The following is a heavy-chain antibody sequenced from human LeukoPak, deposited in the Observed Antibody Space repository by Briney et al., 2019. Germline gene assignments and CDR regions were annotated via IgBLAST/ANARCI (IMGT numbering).Heavy chain of an antibody. Sequence: PSETLSLTCAVYGGSFSGYYWSWIRQPPGKGVEWIGEINHSGSTNYKPSLKSRVTISVDTSKNQFSLKLSSVTAADTAVYYCARGRVVVTARNWFDPWGQGTLVTVSS. CDR2: INHSGST. D-gene: IGHD2-21*02. V-gene: IGHV4-34*01. J-gene: IGHJ5*02. CDR1: GGSFSGYY. CDR3: ARGRVVVTARNWFDP.